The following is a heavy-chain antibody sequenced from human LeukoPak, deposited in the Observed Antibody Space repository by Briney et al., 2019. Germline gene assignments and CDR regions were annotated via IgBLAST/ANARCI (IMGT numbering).Heavy chain of an antibody. V-gene: IGHV3-30*02. CDR2: IRFDGSNK. CDR3: AKGCSSTSCYSNYYYYYMDV. D-gene: IGHD2-2*02. Sequence: GRSLRLSCAASGFTFSSYGMHWVSQAPGKGLEWVAFIRFDGSNKYYADSVKGRFTISRDNSKNTLYLQMNSLRAEDTAVYYCAKGCSSTSCYSNYYYYYMDVWGKGTTVTVSS. CDR1: GFTFSSYG. J-gene: IGHJ6*03.